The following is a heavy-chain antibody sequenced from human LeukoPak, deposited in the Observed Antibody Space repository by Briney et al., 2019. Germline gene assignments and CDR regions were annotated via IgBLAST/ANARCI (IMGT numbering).Heavy chain of an antibody. CDR2: INSDGTGT. Sequence: PGGSLRLSCAASGLTFSSYWMHWVRQAPGEGLVWVARINSDGTGTTYADSVKGRFTISRDNAKNTLYLQMNSLRAEDTAVYYCTSNYSSSYWGQGTLVTVSS. D-gene: IGHD6-13*01. CDR1: GLTFSSYW. V-gene: IGHV3-74*01. J-gene: IGHJ4*02. CDR3: TSNYSSSY.